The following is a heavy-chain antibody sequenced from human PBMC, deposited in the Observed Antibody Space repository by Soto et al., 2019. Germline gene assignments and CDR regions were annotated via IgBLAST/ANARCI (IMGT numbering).Heavy chain of an antibody. J-gene: IGHJ6*02. CDR3: ATDYSNSLSNGMDV. CDR1: GFTFSSYA. V-gene: IGHV3-23*01. CDR2: ISGSGGST. D-gene: IGHD4-4*01. Sequence: GGSLRLSCAASGFTFSSYAMSWVRQAPGKGLEWVSAISGSGGSTYYAGSVKGRFTISRDNSKNTLYLQMNSLRAEDTAVYYCATDYSNSLSNGMDVWGQGTTVTVSS.